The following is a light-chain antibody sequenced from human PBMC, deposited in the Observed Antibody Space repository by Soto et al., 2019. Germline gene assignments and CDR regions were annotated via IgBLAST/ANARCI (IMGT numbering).Light chain of an antibody. Sequence: DIQMTQSPSTLSASVGDRVTITCRASQSISSWLAWYQQKPGKAPKLLIYKASSLESGVPSRFSGSGSGTEFTLTISSLQPDDFATYYCHPITFGQGTRLEIK. V-gene: IGKV1-5*03. CDR1: QSISSW. CDR2: KAS. J-gene: IGKJ5*01. CDR3: HPIT.